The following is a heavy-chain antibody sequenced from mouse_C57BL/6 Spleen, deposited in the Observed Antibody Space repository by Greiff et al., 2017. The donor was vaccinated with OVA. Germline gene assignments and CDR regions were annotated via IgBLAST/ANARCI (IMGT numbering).Heavy chain of an antibody. V-gene: IGHV1-39*01. CDR3: AREGYSNYDAMDY. CDR2: INPNYGTT. D-gene: IGHD2-5*01. Sequence: VQLKESGPELVKPGASVKISCKASGYSFTDYNMNWVKQSNGKSLEWIGVINPNYGTTSYNQKFKGKATLTVDQSSSTAYMQLNSLTSEDSAVYYCAREGYSNYDAMDYWGQGTSVTVSS. J-gene: IGHJ4*01. CDR1: GYSFTDYN.